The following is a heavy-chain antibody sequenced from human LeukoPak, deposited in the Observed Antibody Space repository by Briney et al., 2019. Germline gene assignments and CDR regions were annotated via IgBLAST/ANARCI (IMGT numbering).Heavy chain of an antibody. D-gene: IGHD5-18*01. CDR2: INSDGYST. J-gene: IGHJ5*02. CDR1: GFTITPYW. CDR3: ARDNGFSLFAT. Sequence: QPGGSLRLSCAASGFTITPYWMPWVRQVPGKGLVWVSRINSDGYSTNYADSVKGRFTISRDNAKNTLYLQINNLRADDTAVYYCARDNGFSLFATWGPGTLVTVSS. V-gene: IGHV3-74*01.